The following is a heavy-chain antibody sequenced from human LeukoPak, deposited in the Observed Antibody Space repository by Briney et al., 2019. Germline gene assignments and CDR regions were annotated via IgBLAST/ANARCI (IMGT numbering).Heavy chain of an antibody. CDR1: GFTFSSYA. D-gene: IGHD4-17*01. Sequence: PGGSLRLSCAASGFTFSSYAMNWVRQAPGKGLEWVSGISDRGGRTYHADSVKGRFTISRDNANKLLFLHMNSLRAEDTAVYYCARDLGDYVGYDAFDIWGQGTMVTVSS. CDR3: ARDLGDYVGYDAFDI. CDR2: ISDRGGRT. V-gene: IGHV3-23*01. J-gene: IGHJ3*02.